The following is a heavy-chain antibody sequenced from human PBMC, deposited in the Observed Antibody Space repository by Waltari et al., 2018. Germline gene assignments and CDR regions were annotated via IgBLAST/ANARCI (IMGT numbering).Heavy chain of an antibody. D-gene: IGHD3-16*01. CDR3: ARVWRNYHYYGMDV. CDR1: GLSVSSNY. Sequence: EVQLVETGGGLTQPGGSLRRSCAASGLSVSSNYISWVRQAPGRGLEWVSTIYDGGSSYYADSVKGRLTISRDNSKNTVYLQMNSLRVDDTAVYYCARVWRNYHYYGMDVWGQGTTVTVSS. V-gene: IGHV3-53*02. J-gene: IGHJ6*02. CDR2: IYDGGSS.